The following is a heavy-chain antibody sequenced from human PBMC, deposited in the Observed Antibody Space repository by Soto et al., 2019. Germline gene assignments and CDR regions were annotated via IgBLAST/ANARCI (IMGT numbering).Heavy chain of an antibody. J-gene: IGHJ6*02. V-gene: IGHV1-18*01. D-gene: IGHD1-7*01. CDR1: GYTFTSYG. CDR2: ISAYNGNT. CDR3: ARRTKAGDWNYSDYYYDMDV. Sequence: ASVKVSCKASGYTFTSYGISWVRQAPGQGLEWMGWISAYNGNTNYAQKLQGRVTMTTDTSTSTAYMELRSLRSDDTAVYYCARRTKAGDWNYSDYYYDMDVWGQGTTVTVSS.